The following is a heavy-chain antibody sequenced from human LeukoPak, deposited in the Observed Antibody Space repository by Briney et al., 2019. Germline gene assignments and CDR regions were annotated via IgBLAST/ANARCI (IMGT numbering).Heavy chain of an antibody. CDR1: GFTFRNYG. J-gene: IGHJ4*02. Sequence: GGSLRLSCTASGFTFRNYGIHWVRQAPGKGLEWVAFIWFDGSNKYYADSVKGRFTISRDNSQDTLYLQMNSLRVEDTGVFYCAKDRETFHFDTSGFSPLDSWGQGTLVTVSS. CDR2: IWFDGSNK. D-gene: IGHD3-22*01. V-gene: IGHV3-30*02. CDR3: AKDRETFHFDTSGFSPLDS.